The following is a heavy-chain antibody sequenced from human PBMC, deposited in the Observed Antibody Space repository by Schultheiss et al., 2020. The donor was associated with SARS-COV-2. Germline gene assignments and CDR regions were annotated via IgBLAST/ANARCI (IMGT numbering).Heavy chain of an antibody. V-gene: IGHV4-59*01. D-gene: IGHD5-12*01. J-gene: IGHJ3*02. CDR2: IYYSGST. CDR1: GGSFSSYY. Sequence: SETLSLTCAVYGGSFSSYYWSWIRQPPGKGLEWIGYIYYSGSTNYNPSLKSRVTISVDTSKNQFSLKLSSVTAADTAVYYCARVRVVATSADAFDIWGQGTMVTVSS. CDR3: ARVRVVATSADAFDI.